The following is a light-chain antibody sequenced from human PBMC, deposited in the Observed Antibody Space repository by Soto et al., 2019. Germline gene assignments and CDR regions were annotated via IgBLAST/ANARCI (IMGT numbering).Light chain of an antibody. CDR2: GAS. Sequence: EIVMTQSPATLSGSPGERATLSCRASQSVNSHLAWYHQKPGQAPRLLIYGASTRATGIPARFSGSGSGKDFTLTISSLQPEDFAVYYCQQYNNWPRTFGQGTKVEIK. V-gene: IGKV3-15*01. CDR3: QQYNNWPRT. CDR1: QSVNSH. J-gene: IGKJ1*01.